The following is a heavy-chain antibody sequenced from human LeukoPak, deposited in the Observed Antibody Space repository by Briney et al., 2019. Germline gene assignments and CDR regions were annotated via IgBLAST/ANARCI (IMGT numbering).Heavy chain of an antibody. CDR3: ARDSPRYSSGWYYFDY. D-gene: IGHD6-19*01. CDR2: ISCDGSNK. V-gene: IGHV3-30*03. J-gene: IGHJ4*02. Sequence: GGSLRLSCAASGFTFSSYGMPWVRQAPGKGLEWVAVISCDGSNKYYADSVKGRFTISRDNSKNTLYLQMNSLRAEDTAVYYCARDSPRYSSGWYYFDYWGQGTLVTVSS. CDR1: GFTFSSYG.